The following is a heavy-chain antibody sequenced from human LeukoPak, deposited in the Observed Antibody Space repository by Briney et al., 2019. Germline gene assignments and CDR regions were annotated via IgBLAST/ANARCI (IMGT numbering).Heavy chain of an antibody. Sequence: PSETLSLTCTVSGGSISSSSYYWGWIRPHPGKGLERIGSSYYSGSIYYNPSLKSRVTISVDTSKNQFSLKLSSVTAADTAVYYCARERPRNGGLFDYWGQGTLVTVST. D-gene: IGHD3-16*01. CDR3: ARERPRNGGLFDY. V-gene: IGHV4-39*02. CDR1: GGSISSSSYY. J-gene: IGHJ4*02. CDR2: SYYSGSI.